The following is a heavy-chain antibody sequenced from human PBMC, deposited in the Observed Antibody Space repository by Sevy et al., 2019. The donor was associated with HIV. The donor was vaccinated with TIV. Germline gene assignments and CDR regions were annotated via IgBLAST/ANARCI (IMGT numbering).Heavy chain of an antibody. Sequence: GGSLRLSCAASGFSFDDYAMHWVRQAPGKGLEWVSGISWHGSTLGYADSVKGRFTISRDNAKNSLYPHMNSLRAEDAALYYCAKDKAQECSGSYNFDYWGHGTLVTVSS. CDR1: GFSFDDYA. D-gene: IGHD3-10*02. CDR2: ISWHGSTL. V-gene: IGHV3-9*01. CDR3: AKDKAQECSGSYNFDY. J-gene: IGHJ4*01.